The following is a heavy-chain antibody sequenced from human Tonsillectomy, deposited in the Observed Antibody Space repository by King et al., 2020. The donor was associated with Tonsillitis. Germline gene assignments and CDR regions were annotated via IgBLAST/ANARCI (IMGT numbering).Heavy chain of an antibody. CDR1: GGSISSSSYY. CDR2: IYYSGST. CDR3: ARRGVVRIYSFDY. V-gene: IGHV4-39*07. J-gene: IGHJ4*02. D-gene: IGHD3-10*01. Sequence: LQLQESGPGLVKPSETLSLTCTVSGGSISSSSYYWGWIRQPPGKGLEWIGSIYYSGSTYYNPSLKSRVTISVDTSKNQFSLKLSSVTAADTAVYYCARRGVVRIYSFDYWGQGTLVTVSS.